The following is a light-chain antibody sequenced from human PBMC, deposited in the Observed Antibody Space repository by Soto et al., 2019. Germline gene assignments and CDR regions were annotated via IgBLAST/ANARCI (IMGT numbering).Light chain of an antibody. CDR3: QHYGNSLT. Sequence: PGESVTLSCRASQSVSRSHLAWYQQKPGQAPRLFIYGASRRATGIPDRFSGSGSGTDFTLTISRLQPEDFAVYSCQHYGNSLTFGGGTKVEIK. V-gene: IGKV3-20*01. CDR1: QSVSRSH. CDR2: GAS. J-gene: IGKJ4*01.